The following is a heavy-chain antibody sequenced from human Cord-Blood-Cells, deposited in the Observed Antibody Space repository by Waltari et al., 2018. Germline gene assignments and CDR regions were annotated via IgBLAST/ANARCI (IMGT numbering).Heavy chain of an antibody. CDR3: ARDKLSGYDY. CDR1: GYTFTSYY. J-gene: IGHJ4*02. Sequence: QVQLVQSGAEVKKPGASVKVSCKASGYTFTSYYMHWVRQAPGQGLEWMGIISPSGGNTSYAQEFQGRVTMTRDTSTSTVYMELSSLRSEDTAVYYCARDKLSGYDYWGQGTLVTVSS. V-gene: IGHV1-46*01. CDR2: ISPSGGNT. D-gene: IGHD3-16*02.